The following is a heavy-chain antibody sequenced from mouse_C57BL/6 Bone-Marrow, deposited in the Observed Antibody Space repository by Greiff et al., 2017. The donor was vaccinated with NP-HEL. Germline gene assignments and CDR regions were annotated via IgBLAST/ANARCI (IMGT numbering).Heavy chain of an antibody. CDR1: GYAFSSSW. CDR3: ARQLRSYYFDY. J-gene: IGHJ2*01. CDR2: IYPGDGDT. V-gene: IGHV1-82*01. D-gene: IGHD1-1*01. Sequence: VKLVESGPELVKPGASVKISCKASGYAFSSSWMNWVKQRPGKGLEWIGRIYPGDGDTNYNGKFKGKATLTADKSSSTAYMQLSSLTSEDSAVYFCARQLRSYYFDYWGQGTTLTVSS.